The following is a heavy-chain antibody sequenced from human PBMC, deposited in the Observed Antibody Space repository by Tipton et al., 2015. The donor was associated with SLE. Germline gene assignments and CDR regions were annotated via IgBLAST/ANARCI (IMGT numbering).Heavy chain of an antibody. CDR3: AREGVSSPDY. Sequence: SLRLSCAASGFMFSSYSMNWVRQAPGKGLEWVSYISSSGNTIYYADSVKGRFTISRDNAKSSLYLQMNSLRAEDTALYYCAREGVSSPDYWGQGTLVTVSS. CDR1: GFMFSSYS. V-gene: IGHV3-48*04. J-gene: IGHJ4*02. CDR2: ISSSGNTI. D-gene: IGHD6-13*01.